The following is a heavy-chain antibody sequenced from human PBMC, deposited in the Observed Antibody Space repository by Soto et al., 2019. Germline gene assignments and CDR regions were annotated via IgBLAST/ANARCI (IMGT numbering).Heavy chain of an antibody. CDR2: IIPIFGTA. Sequence: SVKVSCKASGGTFSSYAISWVRQAPGQGLEWMGGIIPIFGTANYAQKFQGRVTITADESTSTAYMELSSLRSEDTAVYYCARHSGDYYYYYGMDVWGQGTLVTVSS. J-gene: IGHJ6*02. CDR1: GGTFSSYA. V-gene: IGHV1-69*13. CDR3: ARHSGDYYYYYGMDV. D-gene: IGHD3-10*01.